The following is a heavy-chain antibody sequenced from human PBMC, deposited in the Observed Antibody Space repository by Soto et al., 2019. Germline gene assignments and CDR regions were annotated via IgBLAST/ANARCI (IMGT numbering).Heavy chain of an antibody. V-gene: IGHV4-30-2*01. D-gene: IGHD3-10*01. Sequence: SETLSLTCAVSGGSISSGGYSWSWIRQPPVKGLERIGYIYHSGSTYYNPSLKSRVTISVDTSTSTAYMELRSLRSDDTAIYYCTREGSAPYYYYGMDAWGQGTTVTVSS. CDR3: TREGSAPYYYYGMDA. CDR1: GGSISSGGYS. J-gene: IGHJ6*02. CDR2: IYHSGST.